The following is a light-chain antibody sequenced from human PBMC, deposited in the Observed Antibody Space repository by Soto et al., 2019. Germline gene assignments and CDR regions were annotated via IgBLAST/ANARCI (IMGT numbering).Light chain of an antibody. Sequence: SYELTQPPSVSVAPGKTARITCGGNNIGSKDVHWYQQKPGQAPVLVIYYDSDRPSGIPERFSGSNSGNTATLTISRVEAGDEADYYCQVWDSSSGNWVFGGGTKVTVL. CDR1: NIGSKD. CDR2: YDS. J-gene: IGLJ3*02. CDR3: QVWDSSSGNWV. V-gene: IGLV3-21*04.